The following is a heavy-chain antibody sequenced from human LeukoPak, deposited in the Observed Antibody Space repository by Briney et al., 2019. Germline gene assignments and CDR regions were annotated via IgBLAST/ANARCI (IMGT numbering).Heavy chain of an antibody. CDR2: IYKSGGT. CDR3: ARDHSDCRGGGCPGYFQH. V-gene: IGHV4-61*02. D-gene: IGHD2-15*01. Sequence: PSQTLPLTCTVSGDSITSVGYYWIWLRQPAGKRLEWIGRIYKSGGTNYNPSLKSRVTMSVDTSKNQFSLQMTSVTAADTAVYYCARDHSDCRGGGCPGYFQHWGQGTLVTVSS. J-gene: IGHJ1*01. CDR1: GDSITSVGYY.